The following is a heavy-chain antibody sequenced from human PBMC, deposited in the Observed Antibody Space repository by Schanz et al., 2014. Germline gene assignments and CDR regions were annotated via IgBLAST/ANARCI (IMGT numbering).Heavy chain of an antibody. J-gene: IGHJ4*02. CDR1: GFTFSDHY. CDR2: ITNKPNNYNT. CDR3: ASFVPRGYYFDY. V-gene: IGHV3-72*01. D-gene: IGHD3-10*01. Sequence: EVQLVESGGGMVQPGGSLRLSCAASGFTFSDHYMDWVRQAPGKGLEWVGRITNKPNNYNTEYAASVKGRFTISRDDSRNSLYLQMSSLKTEDTAVYFCASFVPRGYYFDYWGQGTLVTVSS.